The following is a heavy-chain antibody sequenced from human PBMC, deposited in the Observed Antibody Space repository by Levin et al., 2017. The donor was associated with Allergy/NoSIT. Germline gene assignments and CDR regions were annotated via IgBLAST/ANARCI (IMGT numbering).Heavy chain of an antibody. J-gene: IGHJ4*02. CDR1: GFTFYNFA. CDR2: ISGGGGST. V-gene: IGHV3-23*01. Sequence: GGSLRLSCAASGFTFYNFAMNWVRQAPGKGLEWVSAISGGGGSTYHADSVKGRFTISRDNSKDTLYLQMHSLRADDTAVYYCAKGSMTVTARRDQWGQGTLVTVSS. D-gene: IGHD2-15*01. CDR3: AKGSMTVTARRDQ.